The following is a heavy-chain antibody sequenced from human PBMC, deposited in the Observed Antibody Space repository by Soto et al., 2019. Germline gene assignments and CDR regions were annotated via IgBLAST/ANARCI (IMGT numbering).Heavy chain of an antibody. V-gene: IGHV3-66*01. Sequence: GGSLRLSCAASGFCVSSNYMSWVRQAPGKGLEWVSVIYSGGSTYYADSVKGRFTISRDNSKNTLYLQMNSLRAEDTAVYYCARDKVVPAAIYYYYYMDVWGKGTTVTVSS. CDR3: ARDKVVPAAIYYYYYMDV. D-gene: IGHD2-2*01. J-gene: IGHJ6*03. CDR1: GFCVSSNY. CDR2: IYSGGST.